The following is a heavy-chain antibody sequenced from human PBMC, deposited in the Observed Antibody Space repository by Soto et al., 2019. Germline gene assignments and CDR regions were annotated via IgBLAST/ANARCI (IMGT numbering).Heavy chain of an antibody. V-gene: IGHV1-69*06. Sequence: QVQLLQSGAEVKKPGSSVKVSCKVSGGAFTNYALNWVRHGPVQGLEWLGGIIPLHNTSNYSLKFLGRVTVTADISSTTGYMELNSLTSDDTATYYCASWSNWNPLDYDCLDVWGQGTTVTVSS. CDR3: ASWSNWNPLDYDCLDV. CDR1: GGAFTNYA. J-gene: IGHJ6*02. CDR2: IIPLHNTS. D-gene: IGHD1-20*01.